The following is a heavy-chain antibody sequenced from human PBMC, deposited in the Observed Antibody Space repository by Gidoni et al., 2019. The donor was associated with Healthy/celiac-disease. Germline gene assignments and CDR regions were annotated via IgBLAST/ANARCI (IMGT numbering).Heavy chain of an antibody. Sequence: CTVSGGSISSYYWSWIRQPPGKGLAWIGYIYYSGSTNYNPSLKSRVTISVDTSKNQFSLKLSSVTAADTAVYYCARAGAVAYYYYMDVWGKGTTVTVSS. CDR3: ARAGAVAYYYYMDV. J-gene: IGHJ6*03. D-gene: IGHD6-19*01. V-gene: IGHV4-59*01. CDR2: IYYSGST. CDR1: GGSISSYY.